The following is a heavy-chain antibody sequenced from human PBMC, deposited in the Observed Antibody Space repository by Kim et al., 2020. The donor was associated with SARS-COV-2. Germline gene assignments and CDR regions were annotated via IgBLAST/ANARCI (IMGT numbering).Heavy chain of an antibody. D-gene: IGHD4-17*01. CDR3: ARGFPVTTFYYYYGMDV. V-gene: IGHV4-34*01. J-gene: IGHJ6*02. CDR2: INHSGST. CDR1: GGSFSGYY. Sequence: SETLSRTCAVYGGSFSGYYWSWIRQPPGKGLEWIGEINHSGSTNYNPSLKSRVTISVDTSKNQFSLKLSSVTAADTAVYYCARGFPVTTFYYYYGMDVWGQGTTVTVSS.